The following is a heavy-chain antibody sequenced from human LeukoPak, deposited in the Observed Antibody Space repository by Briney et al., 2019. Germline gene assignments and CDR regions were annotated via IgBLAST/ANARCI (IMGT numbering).Heavy chain of an antibody. CDR1: GFTFSSYS. D-gene: IGHD5-12*01. V-gene: IGHV3-23*01. Sequence: PGGPLRLSCAASGFTFSSYSMNWVRQAPGKGLEWVSAISGSGGSTYYADSVKGRFTISRDNSKNTLYLQMNSLRAEDTAVYYCATDGRYILWIWGDFDCWGQGTLVTVSS. J-gene: IGHJ4*02. CDR3: ATDGRYILWIWGDFDC. CDR2: ISGSGGST.